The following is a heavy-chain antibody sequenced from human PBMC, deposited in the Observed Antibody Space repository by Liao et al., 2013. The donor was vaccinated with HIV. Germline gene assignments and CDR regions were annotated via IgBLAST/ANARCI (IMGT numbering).Heavy chain of an antibody. J-gene: IGHJ4*02. CDR3: ARGGERNFDY. CDR2: IYTSGST. Sequence: QVQLQKSGPGLVKPSQTLSLTCTVSGGSISSGSYYWSWIRQPAGKGLEWIGRIYTSGSTNYNPSLKSRVTISVDTSKKQFSLKLSSVTAADTAVYYCARGGERNFDYWGQGTLVTVSS. V-gene: IGHV4-61*02. D-gene: IGHD3-10*01. CDR1: GGSISSGSYY.